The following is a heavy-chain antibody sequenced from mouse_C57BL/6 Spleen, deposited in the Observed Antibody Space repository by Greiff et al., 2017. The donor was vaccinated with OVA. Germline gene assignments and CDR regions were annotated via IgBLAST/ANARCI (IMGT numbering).Heavy chain of an antibody. D-gene: IGHD4-1*01. CDR2: IDPSDSYT. CDR3: ARYDWDGYAMDY. CDR1: GYTFTSYW. Sequence: VQLQQPGAELVKPGASVKLSCKASGYTFTSYWMQWVKQRPGQGLEWIGEIDPSDSYTNYNQKFKGKATLTVDTSSSTAYMQLSSLTSEDSAVYYCARYDWDGYAMDYWGQGTSVTVSS. J-gene: IGHJ4*01. V-gene: IGHV1-50*01.